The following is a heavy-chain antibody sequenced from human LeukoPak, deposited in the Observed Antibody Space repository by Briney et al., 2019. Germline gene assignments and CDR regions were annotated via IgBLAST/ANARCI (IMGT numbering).Heavy chain of an antibody. CDR2: IYYSGTT. CDR3: ARQTAKNVDTARFDS. CDR1: GGSISSYY. V-gene: IGHV4-59*08. D-gene: IGHD5-18*01. Sequence: SETLSLTCTVSGGSISSYYWSWIRQPPGKGLEWIGYIYYSGTTNYSPSLNSRVNISLDTAKNQFSLRLSSETAADTAVYYCARQTAKNVDTARFDSWGQGTLVTVSS. J-gene: IGHJ4*02.